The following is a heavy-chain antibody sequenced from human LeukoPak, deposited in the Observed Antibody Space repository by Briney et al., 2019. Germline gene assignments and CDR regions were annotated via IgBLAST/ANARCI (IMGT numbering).Heavy chain of an antibody. CDR2: IYHSGST. Sequence: PSETLSLTCAVSGGSISSGGYSWRWIRQPPGKGLEWIGYIYHSGSTYYNPSLKSRVTISVDRSKNQFSLKLSSVTAADTAVYYCARGVTMVRGVIMVYFDYWGQGTLVTVSS. V-gene: IGHV4-30-2*01. CDR3: ARGVTMVRGVIMVYFDY. J-gene: IGHJ4*02. CDR1: GGSISSGGYS. D-gene: IGHD3-10*01.